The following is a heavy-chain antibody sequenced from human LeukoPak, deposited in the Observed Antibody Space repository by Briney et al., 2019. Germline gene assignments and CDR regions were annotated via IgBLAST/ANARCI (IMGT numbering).Heavy chain of an antibody. CDR2: VNDSGGT. V-gene: IGHV4-34*01. D-gene: IGHD4-17*01. CDR1: IDSFTNYY. J-gene: IGHJ4*02. Sequence: PSETLSLTCAVYIDSFTNYYWNWIRQTPGKGLEWIGEVNDSGGTNINPSLRSRVILSVDTSKNQFSLKLSSVTAADTAVYYCARASHDYGDYSHFDYWGQGTLVTVSS. CDR3: ARASHDYGDYSHFDY.